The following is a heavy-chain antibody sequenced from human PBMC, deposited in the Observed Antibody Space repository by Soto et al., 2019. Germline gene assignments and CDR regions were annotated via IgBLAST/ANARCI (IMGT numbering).Heavy chain of an antibody. D-gene: IGHD1-1*01. V-gene: IGHV3-74*01. J-gene: IGHJ5*02. CDR1: GFTFSNYW. CDR2: INLDGSSI. CDR3: ARGTLNNAYNLDL. Sequence: GGSLRLSCAASGFTFSNYWIHWVRQAPGKGLLWVSRINLDGSSIFYADSVKGRFTISRDNAKNTLFLQMDSLGAEDTAVYYCARGTLNNAYNLDLWGQGTLVTVSS.